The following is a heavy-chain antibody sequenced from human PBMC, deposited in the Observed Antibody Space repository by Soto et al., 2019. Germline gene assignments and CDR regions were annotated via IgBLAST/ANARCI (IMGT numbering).Heavy chain of an antibody. CDR3: ASMTTVTTFFDY. Sequence: ASVKVSCKASGYTFTGYYMHWVRQAPGQGLEWMGWINPNSGGTNYAQKFQGRVTITADKSTSTAYMELSSLRSEDTAVYYCASMTTVTTFFDYWGQGTLVTVSS. J-gene: IGHJ4*02. D-gene: IGHD4-4*01. V-gene: IGHV1-2*02. CDR2: INPNSGGT. CDR1: GYTFTGYY.